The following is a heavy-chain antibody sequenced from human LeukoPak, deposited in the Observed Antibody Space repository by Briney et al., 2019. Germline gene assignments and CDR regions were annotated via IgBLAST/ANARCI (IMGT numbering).Heavy chain of an antibody. D-gene: IGHD3-10*01. CDR3: ATGDAVGYYHFYATNV. CDR2: ISYDGSVK. J-gene: IGHJ6*02. CDR1: GFTFSNYA. V-gene: IGHV3-30-3*01. Sequence: GMSLRLSCAASGFTFSNYAMHWVRQAPGKGLDWVAVISYDGSVKYYADSVKGRSTISRDNSKNTLYLQMNSLRPEDTSIYYCATGDAVGYYHFYATNVWGQGTTVTVPS.